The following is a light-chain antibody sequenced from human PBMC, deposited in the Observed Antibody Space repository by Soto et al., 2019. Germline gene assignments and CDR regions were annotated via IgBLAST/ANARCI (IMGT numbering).Light chain of an antibody. J-gene: IGKJ5*01. V-gene: IGKV3-20*01. CDR2: DAS. Sequence: EIVLTQSPDTLSLYPGERATLSCRASQSIRSERLAWYQQKPGQAPRLVIFDASNRASGMPERFSGSGSGTDFTLTMARLEPEDFAVYNCQEYDGAPITFGLGTRLEIK. CDR3: QEYDGAPIT. CDR1: QSIRSER.